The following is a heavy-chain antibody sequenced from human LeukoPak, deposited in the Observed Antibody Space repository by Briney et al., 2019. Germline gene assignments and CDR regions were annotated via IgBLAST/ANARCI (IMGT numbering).Heavy chain of an antibody. J-gene: IGHJ4*02. D-gene: IGHD3-22*01. CDR1: GFTFSSYA. Sequence: GSLRLSCAASGFTFSSYAMSWIRQPPGKGLEWIGEINHSGSTNYNPSLKSRVTISVDTSKNQFSLNLSSVTAADTAVYYCARGGGYDSSGYRDYWGQGTLVTVSS. V-gene: IGHV4-34*01. CDR2: INHSGST. CDR3: ARGGGYDSSGYRDY.